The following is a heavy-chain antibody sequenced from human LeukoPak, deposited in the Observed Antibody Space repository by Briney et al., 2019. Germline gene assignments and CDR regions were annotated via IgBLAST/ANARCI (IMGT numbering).Heavy chain of an antibody. Sequence: ASVKVSCKASGFTFTGYYMHWVRQAPGQGLEWMGWMNPNSGATNYAQKFQGRVTMTRDTSISTAYMELSSLTSDGTAVYHCATSTKYSSSWGAFDIWGQGTMVTVSP. CDR1: GFTFTGYY. J-gene: IGHJ3*02. CDR3: ATSTKYSSSWGAFDI. D-gene: IGHD6-13*01. CDR2: MNPNSGAT. V-gene: IGHV1-2*02.